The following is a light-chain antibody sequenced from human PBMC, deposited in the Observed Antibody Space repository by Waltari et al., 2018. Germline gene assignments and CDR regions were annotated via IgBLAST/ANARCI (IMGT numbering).Light chain of an antibody. Sequence: QLVLTQSPSASASLGASVKPTCTLSSGHSTNIIAWLQQQPEKGPRYLMKGNIDGSHNKGVGIPARFSGSSSGAERYRTISSLQSEDEADYYCQTGGHGTWVLGGGTSLTVL. CDR3: QTGGHGTWV. J-gene: IGLJ3*02. V-gene: IGLV4-69*01. CDR2: GNIDGSH. CDR1: SGHSTNI.